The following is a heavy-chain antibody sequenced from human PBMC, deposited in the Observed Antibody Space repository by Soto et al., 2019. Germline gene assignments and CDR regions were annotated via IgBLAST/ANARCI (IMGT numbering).Heavy chain of an antibody. CDR1: GFSLRTNGVG. Sequence: QITLKESGPTLVKPTQTLTLTCTFSGFSLRTNGVGVGWIRQPPGQALEWLALIYWNDNTIYSTSLMSRLTTTQDPSKNQVVLTMTNMDPVDTATYYCVNRQGFGELAYWGQGTLVTVSS. CDR2: IYWNDNT. V-gene: IGHV2-5*01. D-gene: IGHD3-10*01. J-gene: IGHJ4*02. CDR3: VNRQGFGELAY.